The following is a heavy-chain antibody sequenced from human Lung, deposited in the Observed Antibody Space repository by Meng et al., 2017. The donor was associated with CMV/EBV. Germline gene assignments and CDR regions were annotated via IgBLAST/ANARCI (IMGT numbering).Heavy chain of an antibody. CDR3: ARFNAIFYDSSGHYYDH. CDR2: INANSGAT. V-gene: IGHV1-2*02. J-gene: IGHJ4*02. D-gene: IGHD3-22*01. Sequence: TFPGYSMHGVRQAPGQGLEWMGWINANSGATNYAQKFQGGVTMTRDTSITTAYMELSGLRSDDTALYYCARFNAIFYDSSGHYYDHWGQGTLVTVSS. CDR1: TFPGYS.